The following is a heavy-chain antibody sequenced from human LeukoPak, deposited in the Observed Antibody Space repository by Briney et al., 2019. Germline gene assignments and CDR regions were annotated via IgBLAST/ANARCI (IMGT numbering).Heavy chain of an antibody. D-gene: IGHD2-8*01. CDR1: GYTFTSYG. CDR3: ARDLYCTNGVCYISNYYYGMDV. V-gene: IGHV1-18*01. J-gene: IGHJ6*02. Sequence: GASVKVSCKASGYTFTSYGISWVRQAPGQGLEWMGCISAYNGNTNYAQKPQGRVTMTTDTSTSTAYMELRSLRSDDTAVYYCARDLYCTNGVCYISNYYYGMDVWGQGTTVTVSS. CDR2: ISAYNGNT.